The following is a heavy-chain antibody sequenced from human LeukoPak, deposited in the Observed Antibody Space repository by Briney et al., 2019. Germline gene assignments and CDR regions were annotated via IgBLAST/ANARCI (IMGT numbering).Heavy chain of an antibody. CDR2: IYYSGST. Sequence: PSETLSLTCTVSGGSISSYYWSWIRQPPGKGLEWIGYIYYSGSTNYNPSLKSRVTISVDTSKNQFSLKLSSVTAADTAVYYCAREVGATTDAFDIWGQGTMVTVSS. D-gene: IGHD1-26*01. CDR1: GGSISSYY. CDR3: AREVGATTDAFDI. V-gene: IGHV4-59*01. J-gene: IGHJ3*02.